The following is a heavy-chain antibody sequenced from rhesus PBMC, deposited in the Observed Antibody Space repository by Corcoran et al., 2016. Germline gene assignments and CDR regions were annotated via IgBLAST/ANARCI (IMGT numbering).Heavy chain of an antibody. D-gene: IGHD6-31*01. CDR1: GFTFSYYY. V-gene: IGHV3-116*02. Sequence: EVRLVESGGGLVQPGGSLRLSCAASGFTFSYYYMSWVRQAPGKEPEWVVVIRNKANEGTAEYAASVKGRFTISRDDSKSIASLQMSSLKTEDTAVYYCTRDQGYSSGWYSYYWGQGVLVTVSS. J-gene: IGHJ4*01. CDR3: TRDQGYSSGWYSYY. CDR2: IRNKANEGTA.